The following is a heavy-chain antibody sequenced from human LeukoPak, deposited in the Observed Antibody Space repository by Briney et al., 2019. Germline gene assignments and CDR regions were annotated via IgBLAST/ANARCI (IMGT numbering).Heavy chain of an antibody. J-gene: IGHJ4*02. CDR2: INPNSGGT. CDR1: GGTFSSYA. Sequence: ASVKVSCKASGGTFSSYAISWVRQAPGQGLEWMGWINPNSGGTNYAQKFQGRVTMTRDTSISTAYMELSRLRSDDTAVYYCASSLWWPPQMRDWGQGTLVTVSS. V-gene: IGHV1-2*02. CDR3: ASSLWWPPQMRD. D-gene: IGHD2-21*01.